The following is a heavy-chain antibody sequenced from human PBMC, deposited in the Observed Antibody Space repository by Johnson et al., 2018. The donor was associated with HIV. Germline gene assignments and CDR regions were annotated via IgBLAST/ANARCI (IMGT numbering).Heavy chain of an antibody. J-gene: IGHJ3*02. D-gene: IGHD5-24*01. V-gene: IGHV3-30*04. CDR2: ISYDGSKK. CDR3: ARACRDGYTCDAFDI. Sequence: QVQLVESGGGVVQPGRSLRLSCAASGFSFSSYAMYWVRQAPGKGLEWVAVISYDGSKKYYADTVKGRFTISRDNSKNTLYLQMSSLRAEDTAVYYCARACRDGYTCDAFDIWGQGTMVTVSS. CDR1: GFSFSSYA.